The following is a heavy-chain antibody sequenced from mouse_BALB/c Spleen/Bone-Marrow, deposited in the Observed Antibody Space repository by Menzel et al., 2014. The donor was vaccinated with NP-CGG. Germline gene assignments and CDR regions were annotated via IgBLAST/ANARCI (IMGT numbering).Heavy chain of an antibody. Sequence: DLVKPGASVKLSCKASGYTFTSYWINWIKQRPGQGLEWIGRIAPGSGSTYYNEMFKGKATLTVDTSSSTAYIHLSSLSSEDSAVYFCARRYFDVWGAGTTVTVSS. CDR2: IAPGSGST. V-gene: IGHV1S41*01. CDR3: ARRYFDV. CDR1: GYTFTSYW. J-gene: IGHJ1*01.